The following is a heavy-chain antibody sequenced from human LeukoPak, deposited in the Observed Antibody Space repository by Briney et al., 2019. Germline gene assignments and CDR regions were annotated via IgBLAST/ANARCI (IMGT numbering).Heavy chain of an antibody. J-gene: IGHJ6*02. CDR1: GGSITSSSYY. CDR3: ATLLYSGSYFYYYGMDV. Sequence: PSETLSLTCTVSGGSITSSSYYWGWIRQPPGKGLEWIGSIYYSGSTYYNPSLKSRVTISVDTSKNQFSLKLSSVTAADTAVYYCATLLYSGSYFYYYGMDVWGQGTTVTVSS. V-gene: IGHV4-39*07. CDR2: IYYSGST. D-gene: IGHD1-26*01.